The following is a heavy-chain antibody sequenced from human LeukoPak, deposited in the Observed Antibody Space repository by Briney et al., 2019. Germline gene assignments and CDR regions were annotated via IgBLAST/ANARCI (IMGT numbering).Heavy chain of an antibody. CDR1: GFTLSSYA. V-gene: IGHV3-23*01. J-gene: IGHJ4*02. Sequence: PGGSLRLSCAASGFTLSSYAMSWVRQGPGKGLEWVSAISVSGNTYHSDSLKGGLSISRGSSKNTLYIQMNSLRGEDTAVYYCARDGIQLWSPDYWGQGTLVTVSS. D-gene: IGHD5-18*01. CDR2: ISVSGNT. CDR3: ARDGIQLWSPDY.